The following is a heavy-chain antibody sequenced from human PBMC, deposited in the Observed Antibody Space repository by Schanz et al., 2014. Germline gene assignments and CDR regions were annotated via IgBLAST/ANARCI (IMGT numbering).Heavy chain of an antibody. CDR1: GFTFSSYA. J-gene: IGHJ4*02. V-gene: IGHV3-23*01. D-gene: IGHD1-20*01. CDR3: ANNSNLDY. CDR2: ISGRDGST. Sequence: EVQLLESGGGLVQPGGSLRLSCAASGFTFSSYAMTWVRQAPGMGLEWVSAISGRDGSTYYADSVRGRFTISRDNSKNTLYLQMNSLRAEDTAVYYCANNSNLDYWGQGTLVTVSS.